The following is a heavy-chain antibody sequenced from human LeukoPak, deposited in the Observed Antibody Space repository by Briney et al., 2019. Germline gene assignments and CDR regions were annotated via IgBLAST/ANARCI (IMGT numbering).Heavy chain of an antibody. J-gene: IGHJ2*01. CDR1: GGSISSYC. Sequence: PSETLSLTCTVSGGSISSYCWSWIRQPPGKGLEWIGYIYYSGSTNYNPSLKSRVTISVDTSKNQFSLKLSSVTAADTAVYYCAREQWLVHGYFDLWGRGTLVTVSS. V-gene: IGHV4-59*01. CDR3: AREQWLVHGYFDL. CDR2: IYYSGST. D-gene: IGHD6-19*01.